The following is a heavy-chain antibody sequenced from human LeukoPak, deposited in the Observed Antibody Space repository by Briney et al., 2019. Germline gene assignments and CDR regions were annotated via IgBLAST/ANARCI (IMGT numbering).Heavy chain of an antibody. CDR3: ARGGLRDSSGWSNWYFDL. CDR1: EYTFTKYY. J-gene: IGHJ2*01. Sequence: ASVKVSCKASEYTFTKYYIHWVRQAPGQGLEWMRMINPSGGSTSYAQKFQDRVTMTRDTSTNTVYMELSSLRSEDTAVFYCARGGLRDSSGWSNWYFDLWGRDTLVTVSS. D-gene: IGHD3-22*01. CDR2: INPSGGST. V-gene: IGHV1-46*01.